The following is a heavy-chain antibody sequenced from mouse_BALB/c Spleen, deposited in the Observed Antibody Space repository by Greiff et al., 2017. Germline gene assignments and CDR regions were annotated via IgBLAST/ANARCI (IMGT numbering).Heavy chain of an antibody. CDR3: VREAYGNSFAY. D-gene: IGHD2-1*01. CDR2: IWTGGGT. J-gene: IGHJ3*01. Sequence: VKLMESGPGLVAPSQSLSITCTVSGFSLTSYDISWIRQPPGKGLEWLGVIWTGGGTNYNSAFMSRLSISKDNSKSQVFLKMNSLQTDDTAIYYCVREAYGNSFAYWGQGTLVTVSA. V-gene: IGHV2-9-2*01. CDR1: GFSLTSYD.